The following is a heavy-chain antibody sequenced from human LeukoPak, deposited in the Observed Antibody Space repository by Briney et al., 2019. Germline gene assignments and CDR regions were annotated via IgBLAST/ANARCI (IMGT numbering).Heavy chain of an antibody. CDR3: AREGYSNSYYYYYMDV. Sequence: ASVTVSCKASGGTFSSYAISWVRQAPGQGLEWMGGIIPIFGTANYAQKFQGRVTITTDESTSTAYMELSSLRSEDTAVYYCAREGYSNSYYYYYMDVWGKGPTVTVFS. D-gene: IGHD4-11*01. V-gene: IGHV1-69*05. CDR1: GGTFSSYA. CDR2: IIPIFGTA. J-gene: IGHJ6*03.